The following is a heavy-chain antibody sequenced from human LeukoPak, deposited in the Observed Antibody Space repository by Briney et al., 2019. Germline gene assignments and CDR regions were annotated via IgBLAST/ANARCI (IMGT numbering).Heavy chain of an antibody. Sequence: GGSLRLPCLGSGFPFRSYDMHWVRQAPGKGPEWVAYIQDEGISKNYGDSVKGRFDISRDNSKNTVYLDMASLTVADTALYYCAKARDSANYYFDSWGHGTLVIVSS. CDR2: IQDEGISK. D-gene: IGHD1-26*01. CDR3: AKARDSANYYFDS. CDR1: GFPFRSYD. V-gene: IGHV3-30*02. J-gene: IGHJ4*01.